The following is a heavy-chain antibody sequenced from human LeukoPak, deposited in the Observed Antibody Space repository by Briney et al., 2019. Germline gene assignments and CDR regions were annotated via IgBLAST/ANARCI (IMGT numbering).Heavy chain of an antibody. D-gene: IGHD2-15*01. J-gene: IGHJ3*02. Sequence: SETLSLTCTVSGYSISSGYYWGWIRQPPGKGLEWIGSIYHSGSTYYNPSLKSRVTISVDTSKNQFSLKLSTVTAADTAVYYCARDPTPMGTPIWGQGTMVTVSS. V-gene: IGHV4-38-2*02. CDR3: ARDPTPMGTPI. CDR2: IYHSGST. CDR1: GYSISSGYY.